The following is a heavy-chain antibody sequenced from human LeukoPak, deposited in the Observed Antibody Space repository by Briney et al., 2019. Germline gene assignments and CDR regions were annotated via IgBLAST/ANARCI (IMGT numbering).Heavy chain of an antibody. CDR3: ARRAGAYSHPYDY. V-gene: IGHV3-53*01. Sequence: GGSLRLSCTVSGFTVSTNSMSWVRQAPGKGLECVSFIYSDNTHYSDSVKGRFTISRDNSKNTLYLQMNSLRAEDTAVYYCARRAGAYSHPYDYWGQGTLVTVSS. J-gene: IGHJ4*02. CDR2: IYSDNT. D-gene: IGHD4/OR15-4a*01. CDR1: GFTVSTNS.